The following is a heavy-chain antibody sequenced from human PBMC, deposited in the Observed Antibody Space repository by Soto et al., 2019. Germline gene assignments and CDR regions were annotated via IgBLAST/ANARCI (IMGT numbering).Heavy chain of an antibody. J-gene: IGHJ5*02. CDR3: ARVGYSSYWSHGVNWFDP. D-gene: IGHD6-19*01. V-gene: IGHV3-53*04. CDR2: IYSDGST. Sequence: PGRSLRLSCAASGFTVSSNYMTWVRQAPGKGLEWVSIIYSDGSTYYADSVKGRFTISRHNSKNTLYLQMNSLRAEDTAVYYCARVGYSSYWSHGVNWFDPWVHGRRATVPS. CDR1: GFTVSSNY.